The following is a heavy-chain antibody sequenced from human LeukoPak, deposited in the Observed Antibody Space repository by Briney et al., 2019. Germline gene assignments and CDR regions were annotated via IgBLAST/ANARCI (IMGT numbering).Heavy chain of an antibody. Sequence: GGSLRLSCAASGFTFGSMSWVRQAPGKGLEWVSALTASGTDINTYYADSVKGRFTISRVSSKNTLYLQMNSLRTEDTAIYYCAKRAVTFDYWGQGTLVTVSS. CDR3: AKRAVTFDY. CDR1: GFTFGS. D-gene: IGHD4-17*01. CDR2: LTASGTDINT. J-gene: IGHJ4*02. V-gene: IGHV3-23*01.